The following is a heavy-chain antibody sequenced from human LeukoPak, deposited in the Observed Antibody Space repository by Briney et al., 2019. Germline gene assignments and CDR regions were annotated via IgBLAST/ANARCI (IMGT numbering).Heavy chain of an antibody. CDR1: GFTVSSNY. CDR2: MCSGGST. CDR3: ARDGSWDGIDY. D-gene: IGHD1-26*01. V-gene: IGHV3-66*02. Sequence: PGGSLRLSCAASGFTVSSNYMSWVRQARGKGLEWVSVMCSGGSTYYPDSVKAPFTISRDNSNNTLYPQMNTLRAQHTTVYYCARDGSWDGIDYSGQGTLVTVSS. J-gene: IGHJ4*02.